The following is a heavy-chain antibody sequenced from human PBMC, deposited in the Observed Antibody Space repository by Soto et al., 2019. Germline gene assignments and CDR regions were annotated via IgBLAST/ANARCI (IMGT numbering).Heavy chain of an antibody. CDR1: GFTFSSYA. CDR3: ASISSGVAASFDY. J-gene: IGHJ4*02. Sequence: EVQLLESGGGLVQPGGSLRLSCAASGFTFSSYAMSWVRQAPGKGLEWVSAISGSGGSTYYADSVKGRFTISRDNSKNTLYLQMNSLIAEDTAVYYCASISSGVAASFDYWGQGTLVTVSS. CDR2: ISGSGGST. D-gene: IGHD2-15*01. V-gene: IGHV3-23*01.